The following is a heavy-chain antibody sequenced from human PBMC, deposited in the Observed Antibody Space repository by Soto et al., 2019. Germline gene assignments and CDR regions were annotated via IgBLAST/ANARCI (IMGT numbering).Heavy chain of an antibody. V-gene: IGHV3-33*01. CDR3: ARDKTGSSWYYYYYMDV. J-gene: IGHJ6*03. D-gene: IGHD6-13*01. CDR2: IWYDGSNK. CDR1: GFTFSSYG. Sequence: HPGGSLRLSCAASGFTFSSYGMHWVRQAPAKGLEWVAVIWYDGSNKYYADSVKGRFTISRDNSKNTLYLQMNSLRAEDTAVYYCARDKTGSSWYYYYYMDVWGKGTTVTVSS.